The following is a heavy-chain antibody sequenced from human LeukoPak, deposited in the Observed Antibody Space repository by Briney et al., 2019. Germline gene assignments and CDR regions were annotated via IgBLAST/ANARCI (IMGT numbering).Heavy chain of an antibody. CDR2: IYYGGST. CDR3: ATLSYYYDSSGFQH. D-gene: IGHD3-22*01. Sequence: SETLSLTCAVSGGSISSYYWSWIRQPPGKGLEWIGYIYYGGSTNYNPSLKSRVTISVDTSKNQFSLKLSSVTAADTAVYYCATLSYYYDSSGFQHWGQGTLVTVSS. V-gene: IGHV4-59*08. CDR1: GGSISSYY. J-gene: IGHJ1*01.